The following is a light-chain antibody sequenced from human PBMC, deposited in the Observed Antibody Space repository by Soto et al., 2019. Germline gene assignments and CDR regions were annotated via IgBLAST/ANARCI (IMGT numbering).Light chain of an antibody. J-gene: IGKJ1*01. Sequence: EIVLTQSPGTLSLSPGERATLSCRASQSVSSSYLAWYQQKPGQAPRLLIYGASSRATGIPHRFSGSGSGTDFTLTISRLEPEDFAVYYCQQYGRSWTFGQGTKVEIK. V-gene: IGKV3-20*01. CDR3: QQYGRSWT. CDR1: QSVSSSY. CDR2: GAS.